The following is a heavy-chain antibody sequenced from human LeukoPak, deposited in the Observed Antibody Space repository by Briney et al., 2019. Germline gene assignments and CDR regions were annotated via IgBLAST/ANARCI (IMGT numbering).Heavy chain of an antibody. CDR2: ISYDGSNK. CDR1: GFIFNNYG. D-gene: IGHD2-21*02. J-gene: IGHJ4*02. V-gene: IGHV3-30*18. Sequence: GGSLRLSCGASGFIFNNYGMHWVRQAPGKGLEWVAVISYDGSNKNYADSVKGRFTISRDSSKNTVYLQMNSLRVEDTAMYYCAKGWAPYCGGDCYFNYWGQGTLVTVSS. CDR3: AKGWAPYCGGDCYFNY.